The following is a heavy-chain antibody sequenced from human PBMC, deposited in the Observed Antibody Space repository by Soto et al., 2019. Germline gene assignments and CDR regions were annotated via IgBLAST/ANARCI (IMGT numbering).Heavy chain of an antibody. CDR2: IKQDGSEK. D-gene: IGHD2-2*01. CDR3: ARVGRYCSSTSCYWYSFDY. J-gene: IGHJ4*02. Sequence: GGSLRLSCAASGFTFSSYWMSWVRQAPGKGLEWVANIKQDGSEKYYVDSVKGRFTISRDNAKNSLYLQMNSLRAEDTAVYYCARVGRYCSSTSCYWYSFDYWGQGTLVTVSS. V-gene: IGHV3-7*01. CDR1: GFTFSSYW.